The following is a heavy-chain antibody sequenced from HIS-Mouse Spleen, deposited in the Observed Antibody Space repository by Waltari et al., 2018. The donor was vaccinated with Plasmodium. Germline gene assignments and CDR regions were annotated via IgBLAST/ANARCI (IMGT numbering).Heavy chain of an antibody. CDR1: GFTFSSDA. CDR3: AKTIKYYDILTGYPFDY. CDR2: ISGSGGST. V-gene: IGHV3-23*01. Sequence: EVQLLESGGGLVQPGGSMRLSCAASGFTFSSDAMSWVRQAPGKGLEWVSAISGSGGSTYYADSVKGRFTISRDNSKNTLYLQMNSLRAEDTAVYYCAKTIKYYDILTGYPFDYWGQGTLVTVSS. D-gene: IGHD3-9*01. J-gene: IGHJ4*02.